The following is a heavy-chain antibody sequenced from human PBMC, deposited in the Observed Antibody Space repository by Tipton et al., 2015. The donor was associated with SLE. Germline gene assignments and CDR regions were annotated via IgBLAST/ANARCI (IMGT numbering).Heavy chain of an antibody. J-gene: IGHJ4*02. CDR3: ARDLMGYSSGWGEYYFDY. D-gene: IGHD6-19*01. CDR2: ISYDGSNK. CDR1: GFTFSSYA. Sequence: SLRLSCAASGFTFSSYAMHWVRQAPGKGLEWVAVISYDGSNKYYADSVKGRFTISRDNSKNTLYLQMNSLRAEDTAVYYCARDLMGYSSGWGEYYFDYWGQGTLVTVSS. V-gene: IGHV3-30-3*01.